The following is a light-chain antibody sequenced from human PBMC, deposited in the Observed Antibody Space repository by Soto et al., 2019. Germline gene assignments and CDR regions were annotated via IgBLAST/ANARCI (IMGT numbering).Light chain of an antibody. V-gene: IGKV1-39*01. CDR3: QEGSTLLT. Sequence: DIQMTQSPYSLSTSVGDRVTITCRTSQSVSTYLNWYQQRPGKAPKLLIYGASSLQSGVPSRFSGSGSGTHFTLTISSLQPEDFATYYCQEGSTLLTVGGGTKVDIK. CDR2: GAS. J-gene: IGKJ4*01. CDR1: QSVSTY.